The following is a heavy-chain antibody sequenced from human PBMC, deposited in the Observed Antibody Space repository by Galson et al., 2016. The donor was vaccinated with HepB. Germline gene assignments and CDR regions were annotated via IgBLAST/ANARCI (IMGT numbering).Heavy chain of an antibody. CDR3: GKRIPVAGSWGGGLDY. V-gene: IGHV3-30*18. J-gene: IGHJ4*02. D-gene: IGHD6-19*01. Sequence: SLRLSCAASGFTFSSYGMHWVRQAPGKGLEWVAAISYDGSHEYYADSVKGRFTISRDNSKNTVYLQANSLRAEDTAVYYCGKRIPVAGSWGGGLDYWGQGTLVTVSS. CDR2: ISYDGSHE. CDR1: GFTFSSYG.